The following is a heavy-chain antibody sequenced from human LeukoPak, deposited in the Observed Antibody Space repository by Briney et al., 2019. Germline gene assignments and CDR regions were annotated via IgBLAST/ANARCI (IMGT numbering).Heavy chain of an antibody. Sequence: GASVKVSRKASGGTFSSYAISWVRQAPGQGLEWMGRIIPILGIANYAQKFQGRVTITADKSTSTAYMELSSLRSEDTAVYYCARDKGFGELLQSDAFDIWGQGTMVTVSS. CDR2: IIPILGIA. CDR1: GGTFSSYA. CDR3: ARDKGFGELLQSDAFDI. J-gene: IGHJ3*02. D-gene: IGHD3-10*01. V-gene: IGHV1-69*04.